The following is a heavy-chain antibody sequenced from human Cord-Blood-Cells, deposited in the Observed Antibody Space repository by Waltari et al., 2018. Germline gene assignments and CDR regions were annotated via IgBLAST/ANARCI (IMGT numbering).Heavy chain of an antibody. J-gene: IGHJ4*02. V-gene: IGHV4-59*01. CDR1: GGSISSYY. Sequence: QVQLQESGPGLVKPSETLSLTCTVSGGSISSYYWCWIRQPPGKGLAWIGYIYYSVNPHCNPSRKIRVTISVDTSRSRFSLKLSSVTAAYTAVYYCARYDFGSCFQFFDYWGQGTLVTVSS. D-gene: IGHD3-3*01. CDR3: ARYDFGSCFQFFDY. CDR2: IYYSVNP.